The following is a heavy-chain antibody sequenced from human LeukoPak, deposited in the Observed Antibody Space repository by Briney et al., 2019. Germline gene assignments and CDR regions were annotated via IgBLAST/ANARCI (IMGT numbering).Heavy chain of an antibody. CDR3: ARTYDFWSGYRYYGMGV. CDR2: INHSGST. D-gene: IGHD3-3*01. V-gene: IGHV4-34*01. J-gene: IGHJ6*02. CDR1: GGSFSGYY. Sequence: SETLSLTCAVYGGSFSGYYWSWIRQPPGKGLEWIGEINHSGSTNYNPSLKSRVTISVDTSKNQFSLKLSSVAAADTAVYYCARTYDFWSGYRYYGMGVWGQGTTVTVSS.